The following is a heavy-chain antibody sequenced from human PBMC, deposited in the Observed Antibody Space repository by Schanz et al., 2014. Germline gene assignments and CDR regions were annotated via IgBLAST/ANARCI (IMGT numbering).Heavy chain of an antibody. D-gene: IGHD1-26*01. Sequence: QVQLQESGPGLVKPSETLSLTCTVSGGSISNYYWSWIRQPPGKGLEWIGYIYYSGSTNYNPSLKGRVPMSVDTSKNQFSLRLSSVTAADTAVYYCARYTGAYFDYWGQGTLVTVSS. CDR3: ARYTGAYFDY. J-gene: IGHJ4*02. CDR1: GGSISNYY. CDR2: IYYSGST. V-gene: IGHV4-59*12.